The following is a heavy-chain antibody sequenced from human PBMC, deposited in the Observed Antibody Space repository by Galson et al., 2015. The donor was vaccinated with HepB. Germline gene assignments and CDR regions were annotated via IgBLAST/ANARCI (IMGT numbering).Heavy chain of an antibody. CDR2: IIPIFGTA. J-gene: IGHJ3*02. Sequence: SVKVSCKASGGTFSSYAISWLRQAPGRGLEWMGGIIPIFGTANDAQKFQGRVTITADESTSTAYMELSSLRSEDTAVYYCARARGPWGGDGYNNDAFDIWGQGTMVTVSS. CDR3: ARARGPWGGDGYNNDAFDI. D-gene: IGHD5-24*01. CDR1: GGTFSSYA. V-gene: IGHV1-69*13.